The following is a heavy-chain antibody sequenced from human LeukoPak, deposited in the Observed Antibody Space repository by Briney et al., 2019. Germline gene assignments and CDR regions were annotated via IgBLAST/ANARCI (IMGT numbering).Heavy chain of an antibody. D-gene: IGHD3-22*01. CDR2: IYRGGGT. CDR3: AKDGYYYDSSGSLVWFDP. Sequence: PGGSLRLSCAASGFTVSTNYVSWVRQAPGKGLEWVSVIYRGGGTAYAGSVKDRFTISRDNFKNTLYLQMNSLRAEDTAVYYCAKDGYYYDSSGSLVWFDPWGQGTLVTVPS. J-gene: IGHJ5*02. CDR1: GFTVSTNY. V-gene: IGHV3-66*01.